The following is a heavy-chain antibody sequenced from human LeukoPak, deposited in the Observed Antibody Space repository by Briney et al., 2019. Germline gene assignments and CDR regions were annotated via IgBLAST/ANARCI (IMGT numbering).Heavy chain of an antibody. CDR1: GFTFSSYA. CDR2: ISGSGGST. Sequence: GGSLRLSCAASGFTFSSYAMSWVRQAPGKGLEWVSAISGSGGSTYYADSVKGRFTISRDNSKNTLYLQMNSLRAEDTAVYYCTKRRLGYGEMDYFDYWGQGTLVAVSS. V-gene: IGHV3-23*01. CDR3: TKRRLGYGEMDYFDY. J-gene: IGHJ4*02. D-gene: IGHD4-17*01.